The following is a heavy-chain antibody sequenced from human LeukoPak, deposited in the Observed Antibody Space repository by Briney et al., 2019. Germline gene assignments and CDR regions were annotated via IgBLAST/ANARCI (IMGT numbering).Heavy chain of an antibody. CDR1: GFTFSSYE. V-gene: IGHV3-48*03. CDR2: ISSSGSTI. D-gene: IGHD6-13*01. J-gene: IGHJ6*02. Sequence: GGSLRFSCAASGFTFSSYEMNWVRQAPGKGLEWVSYISSSGSTIYYADSVKGRFTISRDNAKNSLYLQMNSLRAEDTAVYYCARDLGYSSSWTYYYYYGMDVWGQGTTVTVSS. CDR3: ARDLGYSSSWTYYYYYGMDV.